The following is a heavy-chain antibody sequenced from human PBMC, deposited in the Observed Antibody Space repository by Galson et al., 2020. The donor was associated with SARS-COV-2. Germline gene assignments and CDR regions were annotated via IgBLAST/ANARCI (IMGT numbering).Heavy chain of an antibody. CDR3: ARQGVNMIVLVTVPGWYFDL. J-gene: IGHJ2*01. Sequence: SETLSLTCTVSGYSVSTTNYCGWVRQPPGRGLEWIGSVYPSGTNYYNPSLKSRVTITVDTSKNQFSLRLDSVTAADTALYYCARQGVNMIVLVTVPGWYFDLWGRGTLVTVSS. D-gene: IGHD3-22*01. CDR1: GYSVSTTNY. CDR2: VYPSGTN. V-gene: IGHV4-38-2*02.